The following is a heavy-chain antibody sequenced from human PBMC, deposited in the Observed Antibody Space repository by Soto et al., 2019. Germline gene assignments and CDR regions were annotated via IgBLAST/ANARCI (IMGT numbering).Heavy chain of an antibody. V-gene: IGHV1-69*13. CDR3: ARDSRRRYCSSTSCYTGASGMDV. CDR2: IIPIFGTA. Sequence: GASVKVSCKASGGTFSSYAISWVRQAPGQGLEWMGGIIPIFGTANYAQKFQGRVTITADESTSTAYMELSSLRSEDTAVYYRARDSRRRYCSSTSCYTGASGMDVWRQGPTVTVSS. J-gene: IGHJ6*02. D-gene: IGHD2-2*02. CDR1: GGTFSSYA.